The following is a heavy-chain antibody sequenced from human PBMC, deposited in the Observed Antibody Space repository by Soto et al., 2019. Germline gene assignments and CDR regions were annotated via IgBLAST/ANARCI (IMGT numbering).Heavy chain of an antibody. Sequence: GPLRLSCAASGFTFSSYCMSWVRQAPGKGLEWVANIKQDGSEKYYVDSVKGRFTISRDNAENSLYLQMNSLRAEDTAVYYCTRGGCISESYYCFDYWGQGTLVTVSS. V-gene: IGHV3-7*01. D-gene: IGHD1-26*01. CDR2: IKQDGSEK. CDR1: GFTFSSYC. J-gene: IGHJ4*02. CDR3: TRGGCISESYYCFDY.